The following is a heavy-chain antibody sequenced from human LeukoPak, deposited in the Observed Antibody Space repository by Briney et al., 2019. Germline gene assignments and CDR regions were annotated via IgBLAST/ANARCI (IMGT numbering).Heavy chain of an antibody. J-gene: IGHJ4*02. Sequence: SETLSLTCAVYGGSFSGYYWSWIRQPPGKGLEWIGEINHSGSTNYNPSLKSRVTISVDTSKNQFSLKLSSVTAADTAVYYCARLTFHYVWGSYRYPFDYWGQGTLVTVSS. D-gene: IGHD3-16*02. CDR2: INHSGST. CDR3: ARLTFHYVWGSYRYPFDY. CDR1: GGSFSGYY. V-gene: IGHV4-34*01.